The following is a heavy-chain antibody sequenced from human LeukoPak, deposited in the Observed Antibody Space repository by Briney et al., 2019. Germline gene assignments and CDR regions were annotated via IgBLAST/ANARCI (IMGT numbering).Heavy chain of an antibody. Sequence: PGGSLRLSCAASGFTFSDYYMSWIRQAPGKGLEWVSYISSSGSTIYYADSVKGRFTISRDNAKNSLYLQMNSLRAEDTAVYYCARDGRGSSWYLFDYYMDVWGKGTTVTVSS. CDR2: ISSSGSTI. CDR1: GFTFSDYY. J-gene: IGHJ6*03. V-gene: IGHV3-11*01. D-gene: IGHD6-13*01. CDR3: ARDGRGSSWYLFDYYMDV.